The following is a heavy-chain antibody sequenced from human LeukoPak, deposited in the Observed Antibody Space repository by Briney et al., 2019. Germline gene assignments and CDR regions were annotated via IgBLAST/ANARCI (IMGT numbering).Heavy chain of an antibody. CDR1: GFTFTSYW. CDR3: ARAIAVTTFDY. CDR2: ISSSGSTI. Sequence: PGGSLRLSCAASGFTFTSYWMNWVRQAPGKGLEWVSYISSSGSTIYYADSVKGRFTISRDNAKNSLYLQMNSLRAEDTAVYYCARAIAVTTFDYWGQGTLVTVSS. D-gene: IGHD4-17*01. J-gene: IGHJ4*02. V-gene: IGHV3-48*04.